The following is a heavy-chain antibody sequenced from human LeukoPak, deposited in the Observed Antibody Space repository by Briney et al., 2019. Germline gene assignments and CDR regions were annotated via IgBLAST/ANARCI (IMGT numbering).Heavy chain of an antibody. J-gene: IGHJ4*02. CDR2: ISYDENHK. V-gene: IGHV3-30*04. CDR3: ARDLYCSGDSCYSGLKY. D-gene: IGHD2-15*01. CDR1: GFTFSIYA. Sequence: GGSLRLSCAASGFTFSIYAMTWVRQAPGKGLEWVAVISYDENHKYYADSVKGRFTISRDNSKNTLYLQMNSLRAEDTAVYYCARDLYCSGDSCYSGLKYWGQGTLVTVSS.